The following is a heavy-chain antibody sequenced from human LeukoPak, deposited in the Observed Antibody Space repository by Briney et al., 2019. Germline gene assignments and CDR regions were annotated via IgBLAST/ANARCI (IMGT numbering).Heavy chain of an antibody. CDR3: AGLGELSYHLRD. Sequence: ASVKVSCKASGGTFSSYAISWVRQAPGQGLEWMGGIIPIFGTANYAQKFQGRVTITADESTSTAYMELSSLRSEDTAVYYCAGLGELSYHLRDWGQGTLVTVSS. J-gene: IGHJ4*02. CDR2: IIPIFGTA. CDR1: GGTFSSYA. D-gene: IGHD3-16*02. V-gene: IGHV1-69*13.